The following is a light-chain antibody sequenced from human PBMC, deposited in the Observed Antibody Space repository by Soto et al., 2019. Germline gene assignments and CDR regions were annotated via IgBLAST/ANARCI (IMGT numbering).Light chain of an antibody. CDR3: QQFGGSRPSWT. CDR1: QSVSSSY. Sequence: EFVLTQSPGTLSLSPGERATLSCRASQSVSSSYLAWYQQKPGQAPRLLIYGASSRATAIPDRFSGSGSGTDLPLTINRLDHEDFAGYYCQQFGGSRPSWTFGQGTKVEIK. J-gene: IGKJ1*01. CDR2: GAS. V-gene: IGKV3-20*01.